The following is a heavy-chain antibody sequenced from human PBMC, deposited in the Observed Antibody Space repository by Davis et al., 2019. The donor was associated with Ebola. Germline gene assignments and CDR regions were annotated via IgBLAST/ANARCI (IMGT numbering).Heavy chain of an antibody. CDR3: ARGNVDGSGSSSQFDP. V-gene: IGHV1-18*01. J-gene: IGHJ5*02. Sequence: ASVKVSCKTSGYPFSAYGISWVRQAPGQGLEWMGWISADSGNTKYAQNFQGRVTVTTDKSTSTVYMELNSLTSEDTAVYYCARGNVDGSGSSSQFDPWGQGTLVIVSS. D-gene: IGHD3-10*01. CDR1: GYPFSAYG. CDR2: ISADSGNT.